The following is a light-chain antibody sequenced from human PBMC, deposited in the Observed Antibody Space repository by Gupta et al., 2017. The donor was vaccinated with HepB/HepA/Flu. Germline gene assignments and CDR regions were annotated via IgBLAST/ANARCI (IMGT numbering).Light chain of an antibody. CDR1: QSIRSY. CDR2: AAS. V-gene: IGKV1-39*01. CDR3: QQSYSTPRT. Sequence: DIQMTQSPSSLSASVGDRVTITCRASQSIRSYLNWYQQKPGKAPKLLIYAASSLQSGVPSRFSGSGSGTDFTLTISSLQPEDFATYYCQQSYSTPRTFGQWTKVEIK. J-gene: IGKJ1*01.